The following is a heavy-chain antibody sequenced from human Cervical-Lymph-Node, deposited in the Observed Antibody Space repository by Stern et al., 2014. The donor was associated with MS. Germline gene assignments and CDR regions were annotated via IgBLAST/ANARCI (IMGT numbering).Heavy chain of an antibody. V-gene: IGHV1-69*01. D-gene: IGHD6-13*01. J-gene: IGHJ4*02. CDR3: ARDQGGIADS. CDR1: GGSFSMDS. CDR2: LTLMFGTS. Sequence: VQLVQSGAEVKKPGSSVKVSCKASGGSFSMDSISWVRQAPGQGLEWMGGLTLMFGTSNYAQKFQGRVTTTADVSTSTAYMELTSLRSEDTAVYFCARDQGGIADSWGQGTLVIVSS.